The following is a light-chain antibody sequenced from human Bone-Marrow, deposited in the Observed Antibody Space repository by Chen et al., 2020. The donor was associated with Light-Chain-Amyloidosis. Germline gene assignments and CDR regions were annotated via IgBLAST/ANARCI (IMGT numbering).Light chain of an antibody. CDR3: SAWDDSLSAVV. Sequence: QSVLTQPPSASGTPGQRVTISCSGTSSNIGSNYIYWYQQFPGTAPKLLINRNNQRPSGVTDRFSGSKSGTSASLAISGLRPEDEADYYCSAWDDSLSAVVFGGGTKLTVL. CDR2: RNN. V-gene: IGLV1-47*01. J-gene: IGLJ2*01. CDR1: SSNIGSNY.